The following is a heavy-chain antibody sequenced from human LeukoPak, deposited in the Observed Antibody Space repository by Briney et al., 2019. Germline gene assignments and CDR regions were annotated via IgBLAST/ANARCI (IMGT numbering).Heavy chain of an antibody. CDR3: ARDGSGLWFDP. CDR2: ISYSGSA. CDR1: GGSISSYY. V-gene: IGHV4-59*12. Sequence: SETLSLTCSVSGGSISSYYWSWIRQPPGKGLEWIGYISYSGSANYNPSLKSRVAISVDTSKNQFSLKLRSVTAADTAVYYCARDGSGLWFDPWGQGTLVTVSS. J-gene: IGHJ5*02.